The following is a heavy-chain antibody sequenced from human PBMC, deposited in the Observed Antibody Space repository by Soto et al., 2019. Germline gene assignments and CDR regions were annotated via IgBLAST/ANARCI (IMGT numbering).Heavy chain of an antibody. CDR2: IYYSGST. CDR3: ARHPTMELTATTNPTEEFDY. V-gene: IGHV4-39*01. CDR1: GGSISSSSYY. J-gene: IGHJ4*02. D-gene: IGHD1-20*01. Sequence: PSETLSLTCTVSGGSISSSSYYWGWIRQPPGKGLEWIGSIYYSGSTYYNPSLKSRVTISVDTSKNQFSLKLSSVTAADTAVYYCARHPTMELTATTNPTEEFDYWGQGTLVTVSS.